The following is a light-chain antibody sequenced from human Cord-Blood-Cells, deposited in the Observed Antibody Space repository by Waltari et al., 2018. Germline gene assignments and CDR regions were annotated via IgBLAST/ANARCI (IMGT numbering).Light chain of an antibody. CDR1: QSVLYSSNNKNY. J-gene: IGKJ1*01. CDR2: WAS. V-gene: IGKV4-1*01. Sequence: DIVMTQSPDSLAVSLGERATINCKSSQSVLYSSNNKNYLAWYQQKPGQPPKLLIYWASTRESGVPDRFSGSGSGTDFTLTISRVEAEDVGVYYCMQSIQLPRTFGQGTKVEIK. CDR3: MQSIQLPRT.